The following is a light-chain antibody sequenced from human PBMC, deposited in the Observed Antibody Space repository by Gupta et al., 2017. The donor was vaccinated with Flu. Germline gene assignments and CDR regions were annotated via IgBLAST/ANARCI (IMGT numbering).Light chain of an antibody. CDR1: SSDIGGYNY. CDR2: EVS. CDR3: SSYTTTSTSVL. J-gene: IGLJ2*01. Sequence: QSALTQPASVSGSPGQSITISCTGSSSDIGGYNYVSWYQQHPGKAPKLMIYEVSNRPSGVSNRFSGSKSGNTASLTISRLQAEDAADYYCSSYTTTSTSVLFGGGTQLTVL. V-gene: IGLV2-14*01.